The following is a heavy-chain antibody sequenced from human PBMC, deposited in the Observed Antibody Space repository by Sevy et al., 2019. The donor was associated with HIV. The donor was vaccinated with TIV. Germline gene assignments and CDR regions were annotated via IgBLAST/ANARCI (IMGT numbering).Heavy chain of an antibody. Sequence: ASVKVSCKASGYTFTSYGISWVRQAPGQGLEWMGWISAYNGNTNYEQKLQGRVTMTTDTSTSTAYMELRSLRSDDTAVYYCARVPLGYNWNPTYYFDYWGQGTLVTVSS. CDR3: ARVPLGYNWNPTYYFDY. V-gene: IGHV1-18*01. CDR2: ISAYNGNT. CDR1: GYTFTSYG. D-gene: IGHD1-20*01. J-gene: IGHJ4*02.